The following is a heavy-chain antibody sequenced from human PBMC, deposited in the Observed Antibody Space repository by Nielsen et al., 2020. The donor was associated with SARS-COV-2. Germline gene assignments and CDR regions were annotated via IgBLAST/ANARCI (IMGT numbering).Heavy chain of an antibody. CDR1: GLTFSSYW. CDR2: IKQDGSEK. Sequence: GGSLRLSCAASGLTFSSYWMSWVRQAPGKGLEWVANIKQDGSEKYYVDSVKGRFTISRDNAKNSLYLQMNSLRAEDTAVYYCARWRLWFGELYFDYWGQGTLVTVSS. V-gene: IGHV3-7*01. CDR3: ARWRLWFGELYFDY. D-gene: IGHD3-10*01. J-gene: IGHJ4*02.